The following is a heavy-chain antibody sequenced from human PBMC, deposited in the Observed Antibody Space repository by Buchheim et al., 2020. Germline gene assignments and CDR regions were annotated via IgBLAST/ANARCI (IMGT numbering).Heavy chain of an antibody. CDR1: GFIFSNYA. D-gene: IGHD3-22*01. J-gene: IGHJ4*02. V-gene: IGHV3-30*04. CDR2: ISNDGSNK. CDR3: VRAKTNSYDSRAYSPFDY. Sequence: QVQLVESGGGVVQPGRSLRLSCAASGFIFSNYAMHWVRQAPGKGLEWVAVISNDGSNKYYADSVKGRFTFSRDNSKNTLYLQMNSLRAEDTAVYYCVRAKTNSYDSRAYSPFDYWGLGT.